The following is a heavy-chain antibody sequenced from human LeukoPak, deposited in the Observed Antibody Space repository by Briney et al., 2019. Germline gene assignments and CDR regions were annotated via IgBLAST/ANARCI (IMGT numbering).Heavy chain of an antibody. CDR2: FYTIGST. J-gene: IGHJ4*02. CDR1: GDSISRYY. Sequence: ESGPGLVKPSETLSPTCTVSGDSISRYYWSWIRQPAGKGLEWIGRFYTIGSTNYNPSLKSRVTMSLDTSKNQFSLTLNSVTAADTAVYYCARSAPSVTSYYFDSWGQGTLVTVSS. V-gene: IGHV4-4*07. CDR3: ARSAPSVTSYYFDS. D-gene: IGHD4-17*01.